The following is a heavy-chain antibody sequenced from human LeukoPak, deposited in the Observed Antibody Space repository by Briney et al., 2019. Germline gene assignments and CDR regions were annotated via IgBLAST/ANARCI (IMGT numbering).Heavy chain of an antibody. J-gene: IGHJ3*02. CDR1: GYTFTSYY. V-gene: IGHV1-46*01. CDR3: ARALTMVRGVIIPYAFDI. CDR2: INPSGGST. Sequence: GASVKVSCKASGYTFTSYYMHWVRQAPGQGLEWMGIINPSGGSTSYAQRFQGRVTITADESTSTAYMELSSLRSEDTAVYYCARALTMVRGVIIPYAFDIWGQGTMVTVSS. D-gene: IGHD3-10*01.